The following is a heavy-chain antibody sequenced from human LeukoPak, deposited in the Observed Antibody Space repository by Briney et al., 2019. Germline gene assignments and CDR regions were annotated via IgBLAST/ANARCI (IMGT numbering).Heavy chain of an antibody. CDR1: GGSFSGYY. CDR3: TTTPHWLAFDY. Sequence: SETLSLTCAVYGGSFSGYYWSWIRQPPGKGLEWIGEINHSGSTNYNPSLKSRVTISVDTSKNQFSLKLRSVTAADTAVYYCTTTPHWLAFDYWGQGTLVTVSS. J-gene: IGHJ4*02. CDR2: INHSGST. D-gene: IGHD6-19*01. V-gene: IGHV4-34*01.